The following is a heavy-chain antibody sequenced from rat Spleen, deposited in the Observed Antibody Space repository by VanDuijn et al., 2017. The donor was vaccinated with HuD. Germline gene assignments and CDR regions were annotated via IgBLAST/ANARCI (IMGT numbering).Heavy chain of an antibody. Sequence: EVQLVESDGGLVQPGRSLNLSCAASGFTFSDYGMAWVLQAPTKGLEWVASISYDGGSTYYRDSVKGRFTISRDNAKSTLYLQMESLRSEDTATYYCAKNYYDGSYYYFDYWGQGVMVTVSS. CDR3: AKNYYDGSYYYFDY. CDR1: GFTFSDYG. V-gene: IGHV5-20*01. CDR2: ISYDGGST. D-gene: IGHD1-12*02. J-gene: IGHJ2*01.